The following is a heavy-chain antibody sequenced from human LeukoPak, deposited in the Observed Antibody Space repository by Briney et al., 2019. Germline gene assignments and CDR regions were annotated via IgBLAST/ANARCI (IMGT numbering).Heavy chain of an antibody. V-gene: IGHV2-5*02. J-gene: IGHJ3*02. CDR3: AHSTMIVVVIPDGAFDI. CDR1: GFSLSTSGVG. D-gene: IGHD3-22*01. Sequence: SGPTLVNPTQTLTLTCTFSGFSLSTSGVGVGWIRQPPGKALEWLALIYWDDDKRYSPSLKSRLTITKDTSKNQVVLTMTNMDPVDTATYYCAHSTMIVVVIPDGAFDIWGQGTMVTVSS. CDR2: IYWDDDK.